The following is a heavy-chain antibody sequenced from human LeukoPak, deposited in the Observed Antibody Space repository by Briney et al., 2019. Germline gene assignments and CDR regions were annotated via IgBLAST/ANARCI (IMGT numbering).Heavy chain of an antibody. Sequence: SETLSLTCTVSGDSVSTSYYWGWIRQPPGKGLEWIGSTSGSTYYNPSLKSRVTISVDTSRNQFSLKLTSVTAADTAVYFCARDGPWKSDCWGQGTLVTVSS. J-gene: IGHJ4*02. CDR2: TSGST. CDR1: GDSVSTSYY. CDR3: ARDGPWKSDC. D-gene: IGHD1-1*01. V-gene: IGHV4-38-2*02.